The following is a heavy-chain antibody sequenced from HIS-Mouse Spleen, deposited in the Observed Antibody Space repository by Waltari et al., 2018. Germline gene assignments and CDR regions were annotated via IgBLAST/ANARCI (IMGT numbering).Heavy chain of an antibody. CDR2: IYYGGTT. V-gene: IGHV4-39*07. Sequence: QLQLQESGPGLVKPSETLSLTCTVAGGSISSSSYYWGWIRQPPGKGLEWIGSIYYGGTTYSNPSLKSRVTISVDTSKNQFSLKLSSVTAADTAVYYCAREIPYSSSWYDWYFDLWGRGTLVTVSS. J-gene: IGHJ2*01. D-gene: IGHD6-13*01. CDR3: AREIPYSSSWYDWYFDL. CDR1: GGSISSSSYY.